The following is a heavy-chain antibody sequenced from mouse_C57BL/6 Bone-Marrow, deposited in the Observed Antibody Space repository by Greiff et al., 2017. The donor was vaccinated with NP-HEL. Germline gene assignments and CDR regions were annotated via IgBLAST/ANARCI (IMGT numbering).Heavy chain of an antibody. CDR2: IDPENGDT. CDR3: TSYGNPYYAMDY. Sequence: VQLQQSGAELVRPGASVKLSCTASGFNIKDDYMHWVKPRPEQGLEWIGWIDPENGDTEYASKFQGKATITADTSSNTAYLQLSSLTSEDTAVYYCTSYGNPYYAMDYWGQGTSVTVSS. V-gene: IGHV14-4*01. J-gene: IGHJ4*01. D-gene: IGHD2-1*01. CDR1: GFNIKDDY.